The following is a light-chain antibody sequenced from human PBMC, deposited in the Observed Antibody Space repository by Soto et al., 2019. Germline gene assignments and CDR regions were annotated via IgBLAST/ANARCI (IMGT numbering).Light chain of an antibody. CDR2: DAS. Sequence: EIILTQSPDTLSLSPGERATLSCRASQTVSSNYLAWCQQRPGQAPRLLIYDASTRATGVPARFSGSGSGTEFTLTISSLQSEDFAVYYCQQHSNWPPITFGQGTRLEIK. V-gene: IGKV3D-20*02. CDR1: QTVSSN. CDR3: QQHSNWPPIT. J-gene: IGKJ5*01.